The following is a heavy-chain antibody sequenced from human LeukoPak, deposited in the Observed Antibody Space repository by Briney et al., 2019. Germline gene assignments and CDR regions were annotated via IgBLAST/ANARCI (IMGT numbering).Heavy chain of an antibody. CDR3: ARDGGEMATITGFDY. J-gene: IGHJ4*02. Sequence: SSETLSLTRTVSGGSICSGSYYWSWIRQPAGKGLEWIGRIYTSGSTNYNPSLKSRVTISVDTSKNQFSLKLSSVTAADTAVYYCARDGGEMATITGFDYWGQGTLVTVSS. D-gene: IGHD5-24*01. V-gene: IGHV4-61*02. CDR2: IYTSGST. CDR1: GGSICSGSYY.